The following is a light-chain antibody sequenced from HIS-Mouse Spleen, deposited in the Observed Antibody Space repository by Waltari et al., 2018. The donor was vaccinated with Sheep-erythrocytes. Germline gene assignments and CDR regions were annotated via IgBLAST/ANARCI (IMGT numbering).Light chain of an antibody. CDR3: CSYAGSSTPWV. Sequence: QSALTQPASVSGSPGQSITIPCTGTSRYVGSYNLVSWYQQHPGKAPKLIIYEGSKRPSGVSNRFSGSKSGNTASLTISGLQAEDEADYYCCSYAGSSTPWVFGGGTKLTVL. J-gene: IGLJ3*02. CDR2: EGS. V-gene: IGLV2-23*01. CDR1: SRYVGSYNL.